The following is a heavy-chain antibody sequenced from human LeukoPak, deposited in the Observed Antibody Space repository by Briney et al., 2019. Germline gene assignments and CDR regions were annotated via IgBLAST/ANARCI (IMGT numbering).Heavy chain of an antibody. Sequence: GGSLRLSCAASGFTFSSYSMNWVRQAPGKGLEWVAVISYDGSNKYYADSVKGRFTISRDNSKNTLYLQMNSLRAEDTAVYYCSGVVVVAATRSRGGQGTLVTVSS. V-gene: IGHV3-30*03. D-gene: IGHD2-15*01. CDR3: SGVVVVAATRSR. CDR2: ISYDGSNK. CDR1: GFTFSSYS. J-gene: IGHJ4*02.